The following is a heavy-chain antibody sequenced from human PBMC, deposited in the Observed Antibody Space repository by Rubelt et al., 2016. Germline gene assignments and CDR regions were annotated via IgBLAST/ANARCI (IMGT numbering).Heavy chain of an antibody. CDR2: IYYSGST. J-gene: IGHJ5*02. CDR1: GGSISSYY. D-gene: IGHD2-21*01. V-gene: IGHV4-59*01. CDR3: ARAVPLWWFDP. Sequence: QVQLQESGPGLVKPSETLSLTCTVSGGSISSYYWSWIRQPPGKGLEWIGYIYYSGSTNYNPPLKSRVTISVDTSKNQFSLKLSSVTAADTAVYYCARAVPLWWFDPWGQGTLVTVSS.